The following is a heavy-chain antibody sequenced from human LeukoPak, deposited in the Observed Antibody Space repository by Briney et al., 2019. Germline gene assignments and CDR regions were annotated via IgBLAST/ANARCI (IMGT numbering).Heavy chain of an antibody. CDR2: ISGSGGST. J-gene: IGHJ4*02. Sequence: GGSLRLSCAASGFTFSSYGMSWVRQAPGKGLEWVSAISGSGGSTYYADSVKGRFTISRDNSKNTLYLQMNSLRAEDTALYYCASGGIYYGAAFDFWGQGSLVTVSA. V-gene: IGHV3-23*01. CDR3: ASGGIYYGAAFDF. D-gene: IGHD1-26*01. CDR1: GFTFSSYG.